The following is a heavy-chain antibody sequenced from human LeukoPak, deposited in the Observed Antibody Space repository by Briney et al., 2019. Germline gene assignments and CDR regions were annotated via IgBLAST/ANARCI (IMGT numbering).Heavy chain of an antibody. V-gene: IGHV1-18*04. D-gene: IGHD3-22*01. J-gene: IGHJ4*02. Sequence: ASVKVSCTFTGYYMQWVRQAPGQALEWMGWISGYNGNTNYAQKLQGRVTMTTDTSTSTVYMELRSLRSDDTAVYYCARDFHSSGYYHYFHYWGQGTLVTVSS. CDR1: FTGYY. CDR2: ISGYNGNT. CDR3: ARDFHSSGYYHYFHY.